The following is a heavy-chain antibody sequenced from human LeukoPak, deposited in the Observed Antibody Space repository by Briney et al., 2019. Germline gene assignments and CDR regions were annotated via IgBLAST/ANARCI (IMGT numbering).Heavy chain of an antibody. CDR3: IRGHLDTAMAVY. Sequence: GGSLRLSGTTSGFTFGDYAMSWFRQAPGKGLEWVGFIRSKAYGGSTEYAASVKGRFTLSRDDFKSIAYLQMNSLNTEDTAVYYCIRGHLDTAMAVYWGQGTLVTVSS. CDR2: IRSKAYGGST. CDR1: GFTFGDYA. V-gene: IGHV3-49*03. J-gene: IGHJ4*02. D-gene: IGHD5-18*01.